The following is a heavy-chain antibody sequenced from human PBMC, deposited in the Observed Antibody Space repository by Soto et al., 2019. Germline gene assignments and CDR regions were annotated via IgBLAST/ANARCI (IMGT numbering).Heavy chain of an antibody. CDR2: ISSDSTYT. J-gene: IGHJ4*02. V-gene: IGHV3-21*02. CDR1: GFTFPGSS. D-gene: IGHD1-1*01. Sequence: ELQLVESGGGLVKPGGSLRLSCAASGFTFPGSSMNWVRQAPGKGLEWVASISSDSTYTHYTDSVKGRFTISRDNAKNSLYLQMSSLRVEDTAVSYCASQELEPPPYFFESWGQGTLVTVSS. CDR3: ASQELEPPPYFFES.